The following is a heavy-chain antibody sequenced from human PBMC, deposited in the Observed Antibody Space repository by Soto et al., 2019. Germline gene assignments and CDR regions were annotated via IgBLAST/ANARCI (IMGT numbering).Heavy chain of an antibody. CDR2: IYADGSR. CDR3: ARVLRPNYYDTSGPFDS. CDR1: GLTVISNY. V-gene: IGHV3-53*04. Sequence: GGSLRLSCTVSGLTVISNYMSWVLQAPWKGLEWVSIIYADGSRHYADSVKGRFTISRHNSKNTLYLQMNSLRPEDTAVYYCARVLRPNYYDTSGPFDSWGQGTLVTVSS. J-gene: IGHJ4*02. D-gene: IGHD3-22*01.